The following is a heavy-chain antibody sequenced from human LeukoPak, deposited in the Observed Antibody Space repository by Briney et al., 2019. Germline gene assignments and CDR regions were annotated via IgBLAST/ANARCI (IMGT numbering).Heavy chain of an antibody. V-gene: IGHV1-69*05. D-gene: IGHD6-6*01. CDR3: ARDVGGIAARPPNWFDP. CDR2: IIPIFGTA. J-gene: IGHJ5*02. CDR1: GGTFSSYA. Sequence: GASVKVSCKASGGTFSSYAISWVRQAPGQGLEWMGRIIPIFGTANYAQKFQGRVTITTDESTSTAYMELSSLRSEDTAVYYCARDVGGIAARPPNWFDPWGQGTLVTVSS.